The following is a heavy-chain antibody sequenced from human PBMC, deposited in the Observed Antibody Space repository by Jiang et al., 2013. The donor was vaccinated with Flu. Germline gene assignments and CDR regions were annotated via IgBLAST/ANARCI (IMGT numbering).Heavy chain of an antibody. CDR2: IYYSGTT. CDR1: GGSVRTGSYY. CDR3: ARPSGVATIGGLDD. Sequence: GPGLVKPSETLSLTCTVSGGSVRTGSYYWGWIRQPPGKGLEWIGSIYYSGTTSYNPSLESRVTISVDTSNNKFSLNLRSVIAADTAVYYCARPSGVATIGGLDDWGQRTLVTVSS. V-gene: IGHV4-39*01. J-gene: IGHJ4*02. D-gene: IGHD5-24*01.